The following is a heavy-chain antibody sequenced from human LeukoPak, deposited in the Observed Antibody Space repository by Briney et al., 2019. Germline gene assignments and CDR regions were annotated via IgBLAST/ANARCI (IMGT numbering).Heavy chain of an antibody. V-gene: IGHV4-39*01. Sequence: PSETLSLTCTVSGGSISSNSYYWGWTRQPPGKGLEWIANIFHSGSTYYNPSLKSRVTVSVDSSQNQFSLELSSVTAADTAIYYCARHPGGYSAYRYYYYYMDVWGKGTTVTVSS. CDR1: GGSISSNSYY. D-gene: IGHD5-12*01. J-gene: IGHJ6*03. CDR2: IFHSGST. CDR3: ARHPGGYSAYRYYYYYMDV.